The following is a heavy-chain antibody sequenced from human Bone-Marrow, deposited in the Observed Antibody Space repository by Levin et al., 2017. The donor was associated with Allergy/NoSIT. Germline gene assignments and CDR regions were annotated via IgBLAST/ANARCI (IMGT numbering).Heavy chain of an antibody. CDR1: GFTFSSYW. Sequence: GESLKISCAASGFTFSSYWMSWVRQAPGKGLEWVANIKQDGSEKYYVDSVKGRFTISRDNAKNSLYLQMNSLRAEDTAVYYCARAYDSSGYYYSYYFDYWGQGTLVTVSS. J-gene: IGHJ4*02. V-gene: IGHV3-7*01. D-gene: IGHD3-22*01. CDR3: ARAYDSSGYYYSYYFDY. CDR2: IKQDGSEK.